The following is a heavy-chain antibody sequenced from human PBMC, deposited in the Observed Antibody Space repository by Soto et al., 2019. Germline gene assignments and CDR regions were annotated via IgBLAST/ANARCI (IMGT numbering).Heavy chain of an antibody. D-gene: IGHD3-9*01. Sequence: SETLSLTCAVSGGSINSGGYSWSWIRQPPGKGLEWIGYIYHSGSTYYNPSLNSRVTISVDRSKNQFSLKLSSVTAADTAVYYCARYFDYYNWFAPWGQGTLVTVSS. CDR1: GGSINSGGYS. J-gene: IGHJ5*02. CDR2: IYHSGST. CDR3: ARYFDYYNWFAP. V-gene: IGHV4-30-2*01.